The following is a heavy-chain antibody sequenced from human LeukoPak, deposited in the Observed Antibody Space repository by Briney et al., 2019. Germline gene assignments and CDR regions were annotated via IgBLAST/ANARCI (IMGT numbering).Heavy chain of an antibody. Sequence: GGSLRLSCAASGFTFSSYWMSWVRQAPGKGLEWVANIKQDGSEKYYVGSVKGRFTISRDNAKNSLYLQMNSLRAEDTAVYYCARDNWNYVNDYWGQGTLVTVSS. V-gene: IGHV3-7*01. CDR2: IKQDGSEK. CDR3: ARDNWNYVNDY. D-gene: IGHD1-7*01. CDR1: GFTFSSYW. J-gene: IGHJ4*02.